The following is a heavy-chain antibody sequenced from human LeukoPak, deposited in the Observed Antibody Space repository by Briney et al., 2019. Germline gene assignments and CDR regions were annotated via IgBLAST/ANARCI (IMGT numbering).Heavy chain of an antibody. Sequence: PGGSLRLSCAASGFTFSDYYMSWIRQAPVKGLEWVSYISSSGSTIYYADSVKGRFTISRDNAKNSLYLQMNSLRAEDTAVYYCASKGYCSCGSCYGNWYLDLWGRGTLVTVSS. CDR2: ISSSGSTI. CDR1: GFTFSDYY. V-gene: IGHV3-11*01. CDR3: ASKGYCSCGSCYGNWYLDL. J-gene: IGHJ2*01. D-gene: IGHD2-15*01.